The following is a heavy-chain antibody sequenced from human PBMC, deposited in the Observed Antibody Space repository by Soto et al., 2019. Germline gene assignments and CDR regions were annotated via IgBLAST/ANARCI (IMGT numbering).Heavy chain of an antibody. CDR2: IYYSGST. CDR3: ARQEVTPYYFDY. Sequence: SETLSLTCTVSGGSISSYYWSWIRQPPGKGLEWIGYIYYSGSTNYNPSLKSRVTISVDTSKNQFSLKLSSVTAADTAVYYCARQEVTPYYFDYWGQGTLVTVSS. J-gene: IGHJ4*02. D-gene: IGHD3-10*01. CDR1: GGSISSYY. V-gene: IGHV4-59*01.